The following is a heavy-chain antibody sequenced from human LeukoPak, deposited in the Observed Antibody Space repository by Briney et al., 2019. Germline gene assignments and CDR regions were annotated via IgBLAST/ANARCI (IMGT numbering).Heavy chain of an antibody. CDR3: QIIVRPTLGQIPGPDY. V-gene: IGHV1-24*01. Sequence: ASVRVSCKVSGYTLTELSIHWVRQAPGKGLEWMGGFDPEDGDTFYAQKFQGRVTMTEDTSTDTAYMELSSLRSDDTAVYYCQIIVRPTLGQIPGPDYWGQGTLVTVSS. CDR2: FDPEDGDT. D-gene: IGHD1-26*01. J-gene: IGHJ4*02. CDR1: GYTLTELS.